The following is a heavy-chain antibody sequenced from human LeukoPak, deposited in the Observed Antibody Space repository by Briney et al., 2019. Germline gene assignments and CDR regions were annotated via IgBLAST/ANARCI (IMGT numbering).Heavy chain of an antibody. D-gene: IGHD6-13*01. CDR1: GFIFSSYA. V-gene: IGHV3-23*01. J-gene: IGHJ4*02. CDR3: AKGGPYSSSWQSDY. Sequence: GGSLRLSCAASGFIFSSYAMSWVRQAPGKGLEWASAISGSGSTSYYVDSVKGRFTISRDTSKNTLYLQMNSLRAEDTAVYYCAKGGPYSSSWQSDYWGQGTLVTVSS. CDR2: ISGSGSTS.